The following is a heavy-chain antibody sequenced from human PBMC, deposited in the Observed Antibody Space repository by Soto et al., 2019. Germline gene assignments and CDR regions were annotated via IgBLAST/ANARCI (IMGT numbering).Heavy chain of an antibody. D-gene: IGHD1-26*01. V-gene: IGHV3-7*01. CDR1: GFTAGYYC. Sequence: AXVSLRLSCVVSGFTAGYYCVSWVRQAPGKGLECVANIKKDGSEKYYEDSVKGRFTISRDNAENKLYLQMNSLRAEDTAIYYCARGSALGPTTHYEYWGPGTLVTVSS. J-gene: IGHJ4*02. CDR3: ARGSALGPTTHYEY. CDR2: IKKDGSEK.